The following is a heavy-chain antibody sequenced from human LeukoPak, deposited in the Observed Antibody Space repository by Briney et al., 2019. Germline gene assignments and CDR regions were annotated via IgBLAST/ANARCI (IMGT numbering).Heavy chain of an antibody. J-gene: IGHJ4*02. Sequence: SVKVSCKASGGTFSSYAISWVRQAPGQGLEWMGRIIPNLGIANYAQKFQGRVTITADKSTSTAYMELSSLRSEDTAVYYCARDEAGDCSSTSCSLGYWGQGTLVTVSS. CDR1: GGTFSSYA. CDR3: ARDEAGDCSSTSCSLGY. CDR2: IIPNLGIA. D-gene: IGHD2-2*01. V-gene: IGHV1-69*04.